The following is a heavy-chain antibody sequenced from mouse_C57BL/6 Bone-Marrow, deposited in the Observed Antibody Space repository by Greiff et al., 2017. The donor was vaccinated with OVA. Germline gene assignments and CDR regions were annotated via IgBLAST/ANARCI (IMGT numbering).Heavy chain of an antibody. J-gene: IGHJ2*01. CDR2: IDPEDGET. V-gene: IGHV14-2*01. CDR1: GFNIKDYY. D-gene: IGHD3-2*02. CDR3: ARAETAQAFYYFDY. Sequence: EVQGVESGAELVKPGASVKLSCTASGFNIKDYYMHWVKQRTEQGLEWIGRIDPEDGETKYAPKFQGKATITADTSSNTAYLQLSSLTSEDTAVYYCARAETAQAFYYFDYWGQGTTLTVSS.